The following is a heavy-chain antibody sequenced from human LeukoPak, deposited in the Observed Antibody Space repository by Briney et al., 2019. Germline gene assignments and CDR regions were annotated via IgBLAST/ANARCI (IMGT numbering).Heavy chain of an antibody. D-gene: IGHD5-18*01. V-gene: IGHV4-59*01. J-gene: IGHJ6*03. CDR1: GGSFSSYY. CDR2: IYYSGST. CDR3: ARTTEGGYSYGYFYYYYMDV. Sequence: SETLSLTCTVSGGSFSSYYWTWIRQPPGKGLEWIGYIYYSGSTNYNPSLKSRVSISVHTSKNQFSLKLSSVTAADTAVYYCARTTEGGYSYGYFYYYYMDVWGKGTTVTISS.